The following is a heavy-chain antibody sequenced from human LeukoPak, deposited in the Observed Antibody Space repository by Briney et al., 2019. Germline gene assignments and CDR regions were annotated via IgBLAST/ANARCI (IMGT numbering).Heavy chain of an antibody. J-gene: IGHJ5*01. V-gene: IGHV3-21*01. Sequence: PGGSQRLSCGASGFTFSNYNMNWVRQAPGEGLEWVSSINSRSTYIFYADSVMGRFTISRDNAKNSLFLQMNSLRAEDTAVYYCARDETNGFDSWGQGTLVTVSS. CDR2: INSRSTYI. CDR3: ARDETNGFDS. D-gene: IGHD1-14*01. CDR1: GFTFSNYN.